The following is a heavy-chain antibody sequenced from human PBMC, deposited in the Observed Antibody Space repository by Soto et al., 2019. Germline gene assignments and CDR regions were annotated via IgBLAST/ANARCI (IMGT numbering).Heavy chain of an antibody. Sequence: GGSLRLSCAASGFTFTQYWMMWIRQAPGKGLEWVANIRHDGSAKYYGDSVKGRFTASRDYARTSLYLQMNSLRAEDTAVYYCEGGPEGWPAPYWGQGTLVTVYS. CDR3: EGGPEGWPAPY. V-gene: IGHV3-7*03. J-gene: IGHJ4*02. CDR2: IRHDGSAK. D-gene: IGHD6-19*01. CDR1: GFTFTQYW.